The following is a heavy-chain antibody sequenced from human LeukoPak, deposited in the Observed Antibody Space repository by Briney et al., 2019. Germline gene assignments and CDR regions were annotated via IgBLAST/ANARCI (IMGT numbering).Heavy chain of an antibody. Sequence: QSGGSLRLSCAASGFTFSSYAMHWVRQAPGKGLEWVSAISGSGGSTYYADSVKGRFTISRDNSKNTLYLQMNSLRAEDTAVYYCAKDKALDYYDSRGYFDYWGQGTLVTVSS. CDR3: AKDKALDYYDSRGYFDY. CDR1: GFTFSSYA. V-gene: IGHV3-23*01. D-gene: IGHD3-22*01. CDR2: ISGSGGST. J-gene: IGHJ4*02.